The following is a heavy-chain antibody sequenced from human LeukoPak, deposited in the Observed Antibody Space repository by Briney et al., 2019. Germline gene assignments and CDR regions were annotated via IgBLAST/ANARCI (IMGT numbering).Heavy chain of an antibody. D-gene: IGHD3-16*01. CDR3: ARRWVYDKRAFDA. J-gene: IGHJ3*01. CDR2: IYYTGTT. CDR1: GGSISGTYY. Sequence: SETLSLTCAVSGGSISGTYYWSWIRQPPGKGLEWIGYIYYTGTTDSNPSLKSRVTISLDTSKNQFSLNLSSVTAADTAVYYCARRWVYDKRAFDAWGQGTMVTVSS. V-gene: IGHV4-59*08.